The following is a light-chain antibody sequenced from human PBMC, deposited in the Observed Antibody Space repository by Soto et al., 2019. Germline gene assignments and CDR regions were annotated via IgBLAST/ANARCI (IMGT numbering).Light chain of an antibody. CDR1: PSISSSY. CDR2: GAS. CDR3: KQYNNWPIT. V-gene: IGKV3-15*01. Sequence: ESVFTQSPVTLSLSPVEIATLSCSASPSISSSYLAWYQQKPGQAPRLLISGASTRATGIPARFNGSGSGTEFTLTISSLQSEDFAVYYCKQYNNWPITFGKGTRLEI. J-gene: IGKJ5*01.